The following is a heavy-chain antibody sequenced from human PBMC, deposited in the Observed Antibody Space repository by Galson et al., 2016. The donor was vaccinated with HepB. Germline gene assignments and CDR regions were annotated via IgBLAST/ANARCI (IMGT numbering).Heavy chain of an antibody. Sequence: LRLSCAASGFAFTTYPMHWVRQAPGKGLEWVAVISSDGTNKHYADSVKGRLTVSRNNSKNTLYLQMNSLRAEDTAVYYCARGSLMIFGGVIVPCDYWGQGTVVAVSS. D-gene: IGHD3-16*02. CDR2: ISSDGTNK. CDR3: ARGSLMIFGGVIVPCDY. J-gene: IGHJ4*02. CDR1: GFAFTTYP. V-gene: IGHV3-30-3*01.